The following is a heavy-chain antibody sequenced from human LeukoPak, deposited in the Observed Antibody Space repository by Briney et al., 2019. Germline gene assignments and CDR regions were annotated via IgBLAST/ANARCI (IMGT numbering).Heavy chain of an antibody. V-gene: IGHV3-33*06. Sequence: GRSLRLSCAASGFTFSSYGMHWVRQAPGKGLEWVAVIWYDGGNKYYADSVKGRFTISRDNSKNTVYLQMNSLRAEDTAVYYCAKTPSRYNWNYGNWYFDYWGQGTLVTVSS. CDR2: IWYDGGNK. CDR3: AKTPSRYNWNYGNWYFDY. D-gene: IGHD1-7*01. CDR1: GFTFSSYG. J-gene: IGHJ4*02.